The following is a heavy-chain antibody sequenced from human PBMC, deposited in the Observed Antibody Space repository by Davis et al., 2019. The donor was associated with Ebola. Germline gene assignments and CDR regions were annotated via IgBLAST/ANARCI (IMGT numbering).Heavy chain of an antibody. Sequence: AASVKVSCKASGYTFSNYVMNWVRQAPGQGLEWMGYINPYNGNTNYAQKLQGRVTMTADTATGTAYMELRSLRSDDTAVYYCAREYTSFSSYYFNSWGQGTLVTVSS. V-gene: IGHV1-18*01. CDR1: GYTFSNYV. J-gene: IGHJ4*02. CDR2: INPYNGNT. D-gene: IGHD1-14*01. CDR3: AREYTSFSSYYFNS.